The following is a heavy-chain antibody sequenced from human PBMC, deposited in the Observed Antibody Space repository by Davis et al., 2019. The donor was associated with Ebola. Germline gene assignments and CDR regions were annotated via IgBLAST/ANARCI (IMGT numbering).Heavy chain of an antibody. CDR2: ISPHNGNT. Sequence: ASVKVSCKTSGYSFINYGISWVRQAPGQGLEWMGWISPHNGNTNYAQKFQGRVTLTTDASTSTAYMDLRSLRSEDTAVYYCARSIWYNWNEPFDIWGQGTMVTVSS. J-gene: IGHJ3*02. V-gene: IGHV1-18*04. D-gene: IGHD1-1*01. CDR3: ARSIWYNWNEPFDI. CDR1: GYSFINYG.